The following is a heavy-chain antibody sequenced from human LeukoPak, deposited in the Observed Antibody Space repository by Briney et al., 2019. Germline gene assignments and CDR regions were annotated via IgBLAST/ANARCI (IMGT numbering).Heavy chain of an antibody. J-gene: IGHJ4*02. Sequence: GGSLRLSCAASGFTFSNAWMSWVRQAPGKGLEWVGRIESNTDGGTADYAAPVKDRVTISRDDSKNTLYLQMNSLKTEDTAVYYCTTDPRNGHFFDYWGQGTLATVSS. CDR1: GFTFSNAW. CDR3: TTDPRNGHFFDY. V-gene: IGHV3-15*04. D-gene: IGHD1-1*01. CDR2: IESNTDGGTA.